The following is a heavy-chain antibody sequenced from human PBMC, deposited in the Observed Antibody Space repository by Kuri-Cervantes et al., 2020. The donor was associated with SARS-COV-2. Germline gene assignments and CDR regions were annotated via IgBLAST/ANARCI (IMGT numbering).Heavy chain of an antibody. CDR3: ARGGVGREQQLVRFDP. V-gene: IGHV4-34*01. CDR2: INHSGST. Sequence: SQTLSLTCAVYGGSFSGYYWGWIRQPPGKGLEWIGAINHSGSTNYNPSLNSRVTISVDTSKNQFSLKLSSVTAADTAVYYCARGGVGREQQLVRFDPWGQGTLVTVSS. J-gene: IGHJ5*02. D-gene: IGHD6-13*01. CDR1: GGSFSGYY.